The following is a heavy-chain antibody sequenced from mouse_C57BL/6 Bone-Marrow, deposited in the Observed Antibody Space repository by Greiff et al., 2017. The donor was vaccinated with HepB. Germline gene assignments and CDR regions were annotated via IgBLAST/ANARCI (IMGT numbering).Heavy chain of an antibody. CDR1: GYTFTNYW. CDR2: IYPGGGYT. CDR3: ARRSPYYYGSSYGY. D-gene: IGHD1-1*01. J-gene: IGHJ2*01. Sequence: QVQLQQSGAELVRPGTSVKVSCKASGYTFTNYWIGWAKQRPGHGLEWIGDIYPGGGYTNYNEKFKGKATLTADKSSSTAYMQFSSLTSEDSAIYYCARRSPYYYGSSYGYWGQGTTLTVSS. V-gene: IGHV1-63*01.